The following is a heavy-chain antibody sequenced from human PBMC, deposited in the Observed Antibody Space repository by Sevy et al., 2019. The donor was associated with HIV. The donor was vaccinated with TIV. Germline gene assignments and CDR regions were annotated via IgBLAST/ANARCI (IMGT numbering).Heavy chain of an antibody. Sequence: GGSLRLSCAASGFTFSNYGIHWVRQAPGKGLEWVAVTWYDGNNKNYTDSVKGRFTISRDNSKKTLYLQVNSLRAEETAVYYCARGPLRYCSSTSCYEGDYYYYGMDVWGQGTTVTVS. V-gene: IGHV3-33*01. CDR1: GFTFSNYG. CDR2: TWYDGNNK. J-gene: IGHJ6*02. CDR3: ARGPLRYCSSTSCYEGDYYYYGMDV. D-gene: IGHD2-2*01.